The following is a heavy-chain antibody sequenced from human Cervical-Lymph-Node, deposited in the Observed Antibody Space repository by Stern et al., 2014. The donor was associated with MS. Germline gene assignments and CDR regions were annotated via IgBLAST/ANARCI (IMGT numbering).Heavy chain of an antibody. CDR3: ARDDGNY. CDR1: GLIVSDTY. CDR2: IFAGGNT. J-gene: IGHJ4*02. Sequence: VQLVESGGGLIQPGGSLRLSCAASGLIVSDTYMSWVRQAPGKGLEWVSVIFAGGNTYYADSVRGRFTLSRDNAKNTLYLQMNSLGVEDTAMYYCARDDGNYWGQGTLVTVSS. V-gene: IGHV3-53*01.